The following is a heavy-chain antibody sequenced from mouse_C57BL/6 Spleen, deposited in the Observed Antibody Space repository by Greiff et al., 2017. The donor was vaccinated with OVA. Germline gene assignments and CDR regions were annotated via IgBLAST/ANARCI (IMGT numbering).Heavy chain of an antibody. Sequence: VQLQESGAELVRPGASVTLSCKASGYTFTDYEMHWVKQTPVHGLEWIGAIDPETGGTAYNQKFKGKAILTADKSSSTAYMELRSLTSEDSAVYYCTRVKSTMIRSWFAYWGQGTLVTVSA. J-gene: IGHJ3*01. CDR3: TRVKSTMIRSWFAY. D-gene: IGHD2-4*01. V-gene: IGHV1-15*01. CDR1: GYTFTDYE. CDR2: IDPETGGT.